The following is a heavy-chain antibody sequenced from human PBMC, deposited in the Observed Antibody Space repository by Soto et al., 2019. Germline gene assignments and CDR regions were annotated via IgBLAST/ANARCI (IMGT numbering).Heavy chain of an antibody. Sequence: GAYLKISCKASDTTHWICWVRQKPGKGLEWMGIIYPGDSDTKYSPSFQGQVTISVDKSISTAYLHWSSLKASDTATYYCARLVNYYFAMDVWDLGTTVTASS. V-gene: IGHV5-51*01. J-gene: IGHJ6*02. CDR3: ARLVNYYFAMDV. CDR1: DTTHW. CDR2: IYPGDSDT.